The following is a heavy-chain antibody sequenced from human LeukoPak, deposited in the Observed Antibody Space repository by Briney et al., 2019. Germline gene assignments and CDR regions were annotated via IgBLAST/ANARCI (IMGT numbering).Heavy chain of an antibody. D-gene: IGHD3-10*01. V-gene: IGHV3-30*04. CDR1: GFTFSSYS. J-gene: IGHJ4*02. CDR2: ISYDGKKR. CDR3: ARDWGYDSETYCVY. Sequence: GRSLRLSCAASGFTFSSYSMHWVRQAPGKGLEWVAVISYDGKKRFYADSVKGRFTISRDNSKNTVDLQMNSLRPEDMAVYYCARDWGYDSETYCVYWGQGTLVSVSS.